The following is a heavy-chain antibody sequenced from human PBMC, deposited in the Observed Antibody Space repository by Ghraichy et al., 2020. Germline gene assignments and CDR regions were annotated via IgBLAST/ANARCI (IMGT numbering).Heavy chain of an antibody. CDR2: IYYSGST. V-gene: IGHV4-31*03. D-gene: IGHD1-14*01. CDR1: GGSISSGGYY. J-gene: IGHJ6*03. CDR3: ARGITPYYYYYMDV. Sequence: SETLSLTCTVAGGSISSGGYYWSWIRQHPGKGLEWIGFIYYSGSTYYNPSLKSRVTISVDTSKNQFSLKLSSVTAADTVVYYCARGITPYYYYYMDVWGKGTTVTVSS.